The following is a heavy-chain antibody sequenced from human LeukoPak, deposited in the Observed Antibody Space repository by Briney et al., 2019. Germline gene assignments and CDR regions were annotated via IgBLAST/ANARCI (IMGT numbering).Heavy chain of an antibody. D-gene: IGHD3-22*01. V-gene: IGHV4-4*07. Sequence: SETLSLTCNVSGGSSRSNYWSWIRQPAGKGLEWIGRIYDSGSTNYNPSLKSRVTMSVDTSKNQFSLKLRSVAAADTAVYYCARRYYDTTDYYSGLGAFDIWGQGTMVTVSS. CDR1: GGSSRSNY. J-gene: IGHJ3*02. CDR2: IYDSGST. CDR3: ARRYYDTTDYYSGLGAFDI.